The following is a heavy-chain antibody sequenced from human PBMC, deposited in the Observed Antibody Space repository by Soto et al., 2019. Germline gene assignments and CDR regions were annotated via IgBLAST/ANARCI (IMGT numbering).Heavy chain of an antibody. CDR3: PKDSHWGIISPTPAH. V-gene: IGHV3-23*01. D-gene: IGHD3-16*01. Sequence: GGSLRLSWAVSGFTFRSSPRSWVRRAPGKGLEWVSGINGGDDSEHYVDSVRGRFTIIRDNSKNLLLLQMNSLRVEDTAIYYCPKDSHWGIISPTPAHWGQGTQVTVSP. CDR2: INGGDDSE. J-gene: IGHJ4*02. CDR1: GFTFRSSP.